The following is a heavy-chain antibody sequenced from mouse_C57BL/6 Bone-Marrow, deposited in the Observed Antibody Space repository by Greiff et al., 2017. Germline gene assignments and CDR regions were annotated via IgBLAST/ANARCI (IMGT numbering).Heavy chain of an antibody. D-gene: IGHD2-2*01. Sequence: EVKLMESGGGLVKPGGSLKLSCAASGFTFSSYAMSWVRQTPEQRLEWVATISDGGSYTYYPDNVKGRFTISRDNAKNNLYLQMSHLKSEDTAMYYCAREGSTMVAYWYFDVWGTGTTVTVYS. CDR1: GFTFSSYA. CDR3: AREGSTMVAYWYFDV. V-gene: IGHV5-4*01. CDR2: ISDGGSYT. J-gene: IGHJ1*03.